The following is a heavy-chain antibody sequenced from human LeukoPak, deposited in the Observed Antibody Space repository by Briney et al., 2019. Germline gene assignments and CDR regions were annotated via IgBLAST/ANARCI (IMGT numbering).Heavy chain of an antibody. Sequence: GGSLRLSCAASGFTFSSYAMSWVRQAPGKGLEWVSAISCCGGSTYYADSVKSRFTIYGENSKNTLYLQMNSLSAEDTAVYYCARDHPPAVAGHRDIDYWGQGTLVTVSS. V-gene: IGHV3-23*01. J-gene: IGHJ4*02. CDR1: GFTFSSYA. CDR2: ISCCGGST. CDR3: ARDHPPAVAGHRDIDY. D-gene: IGHD6-19*01.